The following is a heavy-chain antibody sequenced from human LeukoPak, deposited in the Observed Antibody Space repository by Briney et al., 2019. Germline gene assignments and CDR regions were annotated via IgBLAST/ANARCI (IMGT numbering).Heavy chain of an antibody. CDR3: SRNYYDSNGYYFVDY. Sequence: GKSLKISCKGSGYTFNSYWIGWVRQTPGKGLEWMGIIYPGDSDTTYSPSFQGQVTISADKSISTAYLQWSSLKASDTAIYYCSRNYYDSNGYYFVDYWGQGTLVTVSS. V-gene: IGHV5-51*01. CDR1: GYTFNSYW. J-gene: IGHJ4*02. D-gene: IGHD3-22*01. CDR2: IYPGDSDT.